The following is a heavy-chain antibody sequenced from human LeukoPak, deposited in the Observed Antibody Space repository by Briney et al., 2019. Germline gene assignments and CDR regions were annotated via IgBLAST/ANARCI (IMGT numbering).Heavy chain of an antibody. V-gene: IGHV3-21*01. D-gene: IGHD3-10*01. CDR2: ISTSSSYI. Sequence: GGSLRLSCAASGFTFSSYSMNWVRQAPGKGLEWVSSISTSSSYIYYADSVKGRFTISRDNAKNSLYLQMNSLRAEDTAVYYCARDRTYGSGSYSFDYWGQGTLVTVSS. J-gene: IGHJ4*02. CDR1: GFTFSSYS. CDR3: ARDRTYGSGSYSFDY.